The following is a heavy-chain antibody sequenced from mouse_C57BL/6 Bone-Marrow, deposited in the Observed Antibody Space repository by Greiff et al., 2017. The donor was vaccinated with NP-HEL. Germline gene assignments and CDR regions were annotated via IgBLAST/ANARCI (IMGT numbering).Heavy chain of an antibody. V-gene: IGHV5-16*01. Sequence: EVKLVESEGGLVQPGSSMKLSCTASGFTFSDYYMAWVRQVPEKGLEWVANINYDGSSTYYLDSLRSRFIISRDNAKNILYLQMSSLKSEDTATDYCARLRPYYFDYWGQGTTLTVSS. J-gene: IGHJ2*01. CDR3: ARLRPYYFDY. CDR1: GFTFSDYY. D-gene: IGHD1-2*01. CDR2: INYDGSST.